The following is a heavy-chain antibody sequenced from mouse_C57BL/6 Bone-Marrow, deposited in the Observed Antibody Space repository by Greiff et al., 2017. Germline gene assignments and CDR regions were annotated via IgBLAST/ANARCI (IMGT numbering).Heavy chain of an antibody. D-gene: IGHD1-1*01. Sequence: QVQLQQPGTELVKPGASVKLSCKASGYTFTSYWMPWVQQRPGQGLEWVGNINPSNGGTNYNEKFKSKVTLTVDNSTSTAYMQLSSLTSEDSAVYNYASYGSSCDAMVDWGQGTSVTVSS. CDR2: INPSNGGT. CDR1: GYTFTSYW. J-gene: IGHJ4*01. V-gene: IGHV1-53*01. CDR3: ASYGSSCDAMVD.